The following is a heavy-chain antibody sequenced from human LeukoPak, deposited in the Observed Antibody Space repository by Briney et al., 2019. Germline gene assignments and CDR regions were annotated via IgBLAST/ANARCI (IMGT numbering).Heavy chain of an antibody. V-gene: IGHV4-61*02. CDR3: ARGTYYYDSSGYYYGWFDP. CDR1: GYSISSGSYY. Sequence: SETLSLTCTVSGYSISSGSYYWSWIRQPAGKGLEWIGRIYTSGSTNYNPSLKSRVTISVDTSKNQFSLKLSSVTAADTAVYYCARGTYYYDSSGYYYGWFDPWGQGTLVTVSS. CDR2: IYTSGST. D-gene: IGHD3-22*01. J-gene: IGHJ5*02.